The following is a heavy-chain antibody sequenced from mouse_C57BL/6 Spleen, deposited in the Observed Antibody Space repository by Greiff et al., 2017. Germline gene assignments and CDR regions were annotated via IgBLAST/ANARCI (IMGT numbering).Heavy chain of an antibody. CDR1: GFSLTSYA. CDR2: IWTGGGT. V-gene: IGHV2-9-1*01. Sequence: VKVVESGPGLVAPSQSLSITCTVSGFSLTSYAISWVRQPPGKGLEWLGVIWTGGGTNYNSALKSRLSISKDNSKSQVFLKMNSLQTDDTARYYCASNSLYAMDYWGQGTSVTVSS. CDR3: ASNSLYAMDY. J-gene: IGHJ4*01. D-gene: IGHD6-2*01.